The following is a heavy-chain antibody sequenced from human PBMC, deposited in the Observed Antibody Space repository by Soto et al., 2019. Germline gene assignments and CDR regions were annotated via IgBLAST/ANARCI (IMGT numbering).Heavy chain of an antibody. D-gene: IGHD1-20*01. CDR3: TRGGRENNWNDGNWFDP. CDR2: VVPKIGNI. CDR1: GGTFSSYS. V-gene: IGHV1-18*04. Sequence: GASVKVSCKAPGGTFSSYSINWVRQAPGQGFEWMGRVVPKIGNINFVRKFQGRLTLTADKSTRTAFLELSSLRPEDTAVYYCTRGGRENNWNDGNWFDPWGQGTLVTVSS. J-gene: IGHJ5*02.